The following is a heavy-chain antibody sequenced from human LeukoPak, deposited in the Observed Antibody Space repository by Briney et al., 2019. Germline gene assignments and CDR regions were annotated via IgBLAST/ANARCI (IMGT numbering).Heavy chain of an antibody. D-gene: IGHD3-22*01. Sequence: GESLKISCKGSGYSFTTYWIAWVRQMPGEGLEWMGFIYPGDSDTIYSPSFQGQVTISADTSISTAYMELSSLRSDDTAVYFCARGSRNYYDSSAFYPNWFDPWGQGTLVTVSS. CDR2: IYPGDSDT. CDR3: ARGSRNYYDSSAFYPNWFDP. V-gene: IGHV5-51*01. J-gene: IGHJ5*02. CDR1: GYSFTTYW.